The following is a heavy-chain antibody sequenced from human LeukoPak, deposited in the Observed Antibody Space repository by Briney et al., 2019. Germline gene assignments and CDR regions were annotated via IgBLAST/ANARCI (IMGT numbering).Heavy chain of an antibody. CDR3: ARLYYYDSSGYYAADY. V-gene: IGHV4-30-2*01. J-gene: IGHJ4*02. CDR1: GGSISSGGYY. CDR2: IYHSGST. D-gene: IGHD3-22*01. Sequence: SQTLSLTCTVSGGSISSGGYYWSWIRQPPGKGLEWIGYIYHSGSTNYNPSLKSRVTISVDTSKNQFSLKLSSVTAADTAVYYCARLYYYDSSGYYAADYWGQGTLVTVSS.